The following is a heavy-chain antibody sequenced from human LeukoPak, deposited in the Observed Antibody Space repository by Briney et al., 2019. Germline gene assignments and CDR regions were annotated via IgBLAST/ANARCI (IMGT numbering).Heavy chain of an antibody. Sequence: SETLSLTCTVSGGSISSGSYYWAWIRQPPGKGLEWIGSIYYSGSTYYNPSLKSRVAISVDTSKNQFSLKLSSVTAADTAVYYCARHSHDYGDCGLVFDYWGQGTLVTVSS. CDR3: ARHSHDYGDCGLVFDY. J-gene: IGHJ4*02. V-gene: IGHV4-39*01. D-gene: IGHD4-17*01. CDR2: IYYSGST. CDR1: GGSISSGSYY.